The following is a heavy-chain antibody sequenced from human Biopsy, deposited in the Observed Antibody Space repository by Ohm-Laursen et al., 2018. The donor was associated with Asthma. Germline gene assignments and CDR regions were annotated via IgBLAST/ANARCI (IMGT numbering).Heavy chain of an antibody. CDR3: ARRWRSYDSSNYYLDQ. D-gene: IGHD3-22*01. Sequence: SAPLSLTCDVSGGSISVSNWWSWVRQPPGRGLEWIGQIYHLGNANYNPSLKSRVTMSVDKSKNQFSLKLTSVTAADTAVYFCARRWRSYDSSNYYLDQWGQGTLVTVSS. CDR1: GGSISVSNW. J-gene: IGHJ4*02. V-gene: IGHV4-4*02. CDR2: IYHLGNA.